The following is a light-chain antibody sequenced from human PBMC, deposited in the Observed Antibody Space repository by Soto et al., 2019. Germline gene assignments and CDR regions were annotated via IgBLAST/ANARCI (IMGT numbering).Light chain of an antibody. CDR3: QQYGSPPFT. CDR1: QSVSSSY. J-gene: IGKJ4*01. CDR2: GAS. Sequence: EIVLTQSPGTLSLSPGERATLSCRASQSVSSSYLAWYQQKPGQAPRLLIYGASSRATGIPDRFSGSGSGTDFTLTISRLEPEDFAVYYCQQYGSPPFTFGGGTKVEIK. V-gene: IGKV3-20*01.